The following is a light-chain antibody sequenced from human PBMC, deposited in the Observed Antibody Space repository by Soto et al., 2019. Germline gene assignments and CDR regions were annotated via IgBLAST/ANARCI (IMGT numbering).Light chain of an antibody. Sequence: QSVLTQPPSASGTPGQRVTISCSGSISNLGSNFVFWYQQLPGAAPKLLISRNDQRPSGVPDRFSGSKSGTSASLAISGLRSEDEADYHCAAWDDSLRGVVFGGGIKLTVL. V-gene: IGLV1-47*01. CDR1: ISNLGSNF. J-gene: IGLJ3*02. CDR2: RND. CDR3: AAWDDSLRGVV.